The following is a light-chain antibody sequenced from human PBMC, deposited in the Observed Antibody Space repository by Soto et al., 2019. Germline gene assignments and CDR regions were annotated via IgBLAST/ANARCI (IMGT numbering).Light chain of an antibody. Sequence: EIVLTQSPGTLSLSPGERATLSCRASQTLSSSYLAGYQQKPGQAPRLLIYAASSRATGIPDRFSGSGSGTDFTLTINRLEPEDFAVYYCQQYGSSPETFGQGTKLEIK. CDR3: QQYGSSPET. V-gene: IGKV3-20*01. CDR1: QTLSSSY. CDR2: AAS. J-gene: IGKJ2*01.